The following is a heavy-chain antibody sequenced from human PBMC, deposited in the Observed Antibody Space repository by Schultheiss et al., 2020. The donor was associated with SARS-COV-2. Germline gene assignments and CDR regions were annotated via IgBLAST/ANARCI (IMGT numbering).Heavy chain of an antibody. CDR2: IKQDGSEK. CDR1: GFTFSSYA. Sequence: GGSLRLSCAASGFTFSSYAMHWVRQAPGKGLEWVANIKQDGSEKYYVDSVKGRFTISRDNAKNSLYLQMNSLRAEDTAVYYCARVPGYSSGCLDYWGQGTLVTVSS. CDR3: ARVPGYSSGCLDY. V-gene: IGHV3-7*01. D-gene: IGHD6-19*01. J-gene: IGHJ4*02.